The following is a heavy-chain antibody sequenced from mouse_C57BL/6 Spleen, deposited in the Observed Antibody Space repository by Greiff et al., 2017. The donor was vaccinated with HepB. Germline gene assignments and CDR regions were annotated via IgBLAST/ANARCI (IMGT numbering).Heavy chain of an antibody. V-gene: IGHV1-18*01. J-gene: IGHJ4*01. D-gene: IGHD2-5*01. CDR1: GYTFTDYN. CDR2: INPNNGGT. Sequence: VQLQQSGPELVKPGASVKIPCKASGYTFTDYNMDWVKQSHGKSLEWIGDINPNNGGTIYNQKFKGKATLTVDKSSSTAYMELRSLTSEDTAVYYCARKRIGYYSNPYAMDYWGQGTSVTVSS. CDR3: ARKRIGYYSNPYAMDY.